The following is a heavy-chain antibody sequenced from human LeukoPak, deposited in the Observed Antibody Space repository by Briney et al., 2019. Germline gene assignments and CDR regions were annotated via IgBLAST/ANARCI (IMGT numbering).Heavy chain of an antibody. CDR3: ARRLPHTRHGNNYVGYFDS. V-gene: IGHV4-61*02. Sequence: PSETLSLTCPVAAGSISSGGYYWSWIRQPAGKGLEWIGRIYTSGSTNYNSSLESRATISIDTSKNQFSLKLSSVTAADTAVYYCARRLPHTRHGNNYVGYFDSWGQGTLVTVSS. J-gene: IGHJ4*02. CDR2: IYTSGST. D-gene: IGHD5-24*01. CDR1: AGSISSGGYY.